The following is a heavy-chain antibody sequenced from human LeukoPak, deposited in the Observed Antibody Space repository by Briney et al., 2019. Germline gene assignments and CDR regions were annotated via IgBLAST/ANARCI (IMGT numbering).Heavy chain of an antibody. CDR1: GYTFTSYG. V-gene: IGHV1-18*01. CDR3: ARTSDYDFWSGYYPDFDY. Sequence: ASVKVSCKASGYTFTSYGISWVRQAPGQGLEWMGWISAYNGNTNYAQKLQGRVTMTTDTSTSTAYMELRSLRSDDTAVYYCARTSDYDFWSGYYPDFDYWGQGTLVTVSS. D-gene: IGHD3-3*01. CDR2: ISAYNGNT. J-gene: IGHJ4*02.